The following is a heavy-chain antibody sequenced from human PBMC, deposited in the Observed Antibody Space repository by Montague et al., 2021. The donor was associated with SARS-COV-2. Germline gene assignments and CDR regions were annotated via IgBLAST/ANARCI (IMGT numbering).Heavy chain of an antibody. CDR3: ARMITVVTSLGDYYYYGMDV. CDR1: GFSLSTSGMC. Sequence: PALVKPTQTLTLTCTFSGFSLSTSGMCVSWIRQPPGKALEWLALIDWDDDKYYSTSLKTRLTISKDTSKNQVVLTMTNMDPVDTATYYCARMITVVTSLGDYYYYGMDVWGQGTTVTVSS. J-gene: IGHJ6*02. V-gene: IGHV2-70*01. CDR2: IDWDDDK. D-gene: IGHD4-23*01.